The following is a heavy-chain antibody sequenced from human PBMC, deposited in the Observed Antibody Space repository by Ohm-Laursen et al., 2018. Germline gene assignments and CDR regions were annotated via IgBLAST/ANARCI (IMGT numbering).Heavy chain of an antibody. J-gene: IGHJ4*02. V-gene: IGHV3-11*01. CDR3: VRRTSIGYCSSGTCYTGDFFDY. CDR1: GFTFSDYY. CDR2: ISGSGFTI. D-gene: IGHD2-2*02. Sequence: SLRLSCSASGFTFSDYYMSWIRQAPGKGLEWISHISGSGFTIYDADSVKGRLTISRDNAKNSLYLQMNSLRAEDTAIYYCVRRTSIGYCSSGTCYTGDFFDYWGQGALVTVSS.